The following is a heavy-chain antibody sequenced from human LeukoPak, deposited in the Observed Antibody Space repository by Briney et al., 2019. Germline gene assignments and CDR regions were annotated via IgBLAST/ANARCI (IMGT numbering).Heavy chain of an antibody. CDR1: GGTFSSYA. V-gene: IGHV1-69*05. Sequence: ASVKVSCKASGGTFSSYAISWVRQAPGQGLEWMGGIIPIFGTANYAQKFQGRVTITTDESTSTAYMELSSLRSEDTAVYYCARGFSRSSSWYKYYYYYMDVWGKGTTVTVPS. CDR3: ARGFSRSSSWYKYYYYYMDV. CDR2: IIPIFGTA. J-gene: IGHJ6*03. D-gene: IGHD6-13*01.